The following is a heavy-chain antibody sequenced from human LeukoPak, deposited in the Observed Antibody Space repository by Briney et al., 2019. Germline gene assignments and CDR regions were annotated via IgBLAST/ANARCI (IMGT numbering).Heavy chain of an antibody. CDR1: GYGFSDVY. D-gene: IGHD5/OR15-5a*01. J-gene: IGHJ5*02. V-gene: IGHV1-2*02. Sequence: ASVTVSCKASGYGFSDVYFNWVRQAPGQGLEWMGWIHSHSGATNYAQRFQGRVSMDASFDTAYIELSRLTSDDTAVYYCATSSSVTHTRDPWGQGTLVTVCS. CDR3: ATSSSVTHTRDP. CDR2: IHSHSGAT.